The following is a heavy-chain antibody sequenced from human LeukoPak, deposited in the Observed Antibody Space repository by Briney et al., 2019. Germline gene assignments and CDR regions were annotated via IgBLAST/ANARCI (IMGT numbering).Heavy chain of an antibody. V-gene: IGHV3-15*01. CDR2: IKSKGNVGPT. Sequence: GGSLRLSCAASGITFIDAWMSWVRQAPGMGLEWVGRIKSKGNVGPTDYAAPVKGRFIISRDDSKNTVYLQMNSLKTEDTGVYYCTTGGLSAAGRGDYWGQGTLVTVSS. CDR3: TTGGLSAAGRGDY. CDR1: GITFIDAW. J-gene: IGHJ4*02. D-gene: IGHD6-13*01.